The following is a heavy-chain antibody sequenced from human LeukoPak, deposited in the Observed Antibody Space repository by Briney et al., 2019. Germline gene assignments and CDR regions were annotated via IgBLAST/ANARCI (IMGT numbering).Heavy chain of an antibody. CDR2: ISSSSYT. CDR1: GFTFSDYY. V-gene: IGHV3-11*06. CDR3: ARATEDWGSYRYPD. J-gene: IGHJ4*02. Sequence: GGSLRLSCAASGFTFSDYYMSWIRQAPGKGLEWVSYISSSSYTNYADSVKGRFTISRDNAKNSLYLQMNSLRAEDTAVYYCARATEDWGSYRYPDWGQGTLVTVSS. D-gene: IGHD3-16*02.